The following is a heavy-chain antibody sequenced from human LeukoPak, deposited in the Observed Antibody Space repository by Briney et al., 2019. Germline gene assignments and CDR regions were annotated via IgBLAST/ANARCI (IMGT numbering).Heavy chain of an antibody. J-gene: IGHJ4*02. CDR3: ARCMVRGVQILLLQYFDY. CDR2: ISSSSSTI. CDR1: GFTFSSYN. D-gene: IGHD3-10*01. V-gene: IGHV3-48*04. Sequence: GGSLRLSCAASGFTFSSYNMNWVRQAPGKGLEWVSYISSSSSTIYYADSVKGRFTISRDNAKNSLYLQMNSLRAEDTAVYYCARCMVRGVQILLLQYFDYWGQGTLVTVSS.